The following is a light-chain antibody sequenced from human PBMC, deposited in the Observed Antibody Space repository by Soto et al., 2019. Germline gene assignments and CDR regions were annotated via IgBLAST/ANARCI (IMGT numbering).Light chain of an antibody. CDR2: AAS. V-gene: IGKV1-9*01. J-gene: IGKJ5*01. CDR1: QGISSY. CDR3: QQVKSYPIT. Sequence: PLTQSPSFLSASVGARVTITCRASQGISSYLAWHQQKPGKAPKLLIYAASTLQSGVPSRFRGSGSGTELTITISSLQPEDGETDCCQQVKSYPITFGQGTRLEIK.